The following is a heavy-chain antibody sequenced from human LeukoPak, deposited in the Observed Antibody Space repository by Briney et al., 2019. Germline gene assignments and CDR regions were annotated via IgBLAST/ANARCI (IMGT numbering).Heavy chain of an antibody. D-gene: IGHD2-8*01. CDR2: INHSGST. CDR3: ARAPLYCTNGVCLDYFDY. J-gene: IGHJ4*02. Sequence: SETLSLTCAVYGGSCSGYYWSWIRQPPGKGLEWIGEINHSGSTNYNPSLKSRVTISVDTSKNQFSLKLSSVTAADTAVYYCARAPLYCTNGVCLDYFDYWGQGTLVTVSS. CDR1: GGSCSGYY. V-gene: IGHV4-34*01.